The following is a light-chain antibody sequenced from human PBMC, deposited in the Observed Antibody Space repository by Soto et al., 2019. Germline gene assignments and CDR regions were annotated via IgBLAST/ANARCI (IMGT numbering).Light chain of an antibody. V-gene: IGKV1-12*01. CDR1: QYIDNW. Sequence: DIQMTQSPPSVSASVGDRVTITCRASQYIDNWVAWYQQKPGKAPELLISDASNLQSGVPSRFSGSQSGTDFTLTIISLQPEDFATYYCQQTNNFPLTVGGGTKVEIK. CDR2: DAS. J-gene: IGKJ4*01. CDR3: QQTNNFPLT.